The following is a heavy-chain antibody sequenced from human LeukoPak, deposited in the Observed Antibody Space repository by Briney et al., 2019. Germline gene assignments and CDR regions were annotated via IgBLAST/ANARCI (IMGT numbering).Heavy chain of an antibody. CDR1: GFTFSSYA. J-gene: IGHJ4*02. CDR2: ISGSGGST. D-gene: IGHD2-15*01. Sequence: GGSLRLSRAASGFTFSSYAMSWVRQAPGKGLEWVSAISGSGGSTYYADSVKGRVTISRDNSKNTLYLQMNSLRAEDTAVYYCAKGRDCSGGSCLGFDYWGQGTLVTVSS. CDR3: AKGRDCSGGSCLGFDY. V-gene: IGHV3-23*01.